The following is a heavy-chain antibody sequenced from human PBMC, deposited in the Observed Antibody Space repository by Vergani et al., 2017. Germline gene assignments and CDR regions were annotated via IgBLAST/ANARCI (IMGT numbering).Heavy chain of an antibody. J-gene: IGHJ4*02. Sequence: EVQLVQSGAEVKKPGESLKISCKGSGYRFTNYWIGWVRQMPGRGLEWMGIIYPDDSDTRYSPSFRGQVTISADKSKNQFSLKLSSVTAADTAVYYCARDQLLWFGELLWGQGTLVTVSS. D-gene: IGHD3-10*01. CDR2: IYPDDSDT. CDR3: ARDQLLWFGELL. CDR1: GYRFTNYW. V-gene: IGHV5-51*01.